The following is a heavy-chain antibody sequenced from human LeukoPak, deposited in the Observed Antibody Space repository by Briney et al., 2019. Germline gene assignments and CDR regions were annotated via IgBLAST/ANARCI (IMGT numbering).Heavy chain of an antibody. D-gene: IGHD1-7*01. CDR3: ARLITGTTTAFDI. Sequence: KSSETLSLTXTVSGGSIYSYYWSWIRQAPGKGLGWIGYIYYSGSTTYNPSLKTRLTMSVDTSKNQFSLKLSSVTAADTAVYYCARLITGTTTAFDIWGQGTMVTVSS. CDR1: GGSIYSYY. V-gene: IGHV4-59*12. J-gene: IGHJ3*02. CDR2: IYYSGST.